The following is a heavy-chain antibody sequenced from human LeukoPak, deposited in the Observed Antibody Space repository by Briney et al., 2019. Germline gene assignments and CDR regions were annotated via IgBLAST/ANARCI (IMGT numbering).Heavy chain of an antibody. CDR1: GFTFSGYD. Sequence: GGSLRLSCAGSGFTFSGYDMHWVRQAPGKGLEWVALISSDESNKHYADSVKGRFTISRDNSKSTMYMQMNSLRAEDSAVYYCAKGRHSSGWPRDWFDPWGQGTLVTVSS. CDR3: AKGRHSSGWPRDWFDP. D-gene: IGHD6-19*01. V-gene: IGHV3-30*18. CDR2: ISSDESNK. J-gene: IGHJ5*02.